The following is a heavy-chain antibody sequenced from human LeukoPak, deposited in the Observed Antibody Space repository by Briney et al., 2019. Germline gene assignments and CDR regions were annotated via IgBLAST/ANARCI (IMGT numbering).Heavy chain of an antibody. CDR3: ARGRGGPYYYYYMDV. Sequence: SDTLSLTCAVYGGSFSGYYWSWIRQPPGKGLEWIGEINHSGSTNYNPSLKSRVTISVDTSKNQFSLKLSSVTAADTAVYYCARGRGGPYYYYYMDVWGKGTTVTVSS. CDR2: INHSGST. J-gene: IGHJ6*03. V-gene: IGHV4-34*01. CDR1: GGSFSGYY. D-gene: IGHD3-10*01.